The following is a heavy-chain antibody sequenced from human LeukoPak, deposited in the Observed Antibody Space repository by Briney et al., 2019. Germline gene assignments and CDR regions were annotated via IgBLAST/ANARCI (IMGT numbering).Heavy chain of an antibody. CDR2: IAPVSSNI. J-gene: IGHJ6*02. D-gene: IGHD2-15*01. CDR1: GFTFNSYT. V-gene: IGHV3-21*01. Sequence: GGSLRLSCLASGFTFNSYTMNWVRQAPGKGLEWVSSIAPVSSNIWIADSLKGRFTISRDSPKNSLYLQMNSLRAEDTAVYYCVRDASRRIGMDVWGQGTTVTVSS. CDR3: VRDASRRIGMDV.